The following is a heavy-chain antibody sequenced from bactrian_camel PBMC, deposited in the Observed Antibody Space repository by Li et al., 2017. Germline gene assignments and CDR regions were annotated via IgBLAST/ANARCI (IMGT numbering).Heavy chain of an antibody. CDR3: ASAYGGSWLGRLVAFGH. CDR2: INGGSTADT. J-gene: IGHJ6*01. V-gene: IGHV3S40*01. D-gene: IGHD3*01. Sequence: VQLVESGGGLVQPGGSLRLSCAASGFSFSSYDIAWVRQAPEKGLEWVSSINGGSTADTHYAVSVKGRFTISRDNAKNTVYLQMNGLETEDTAVYYCASAYGGSWLGRLVAFGHWGQGTQVTVS. CDR1: GFSFSSYD.